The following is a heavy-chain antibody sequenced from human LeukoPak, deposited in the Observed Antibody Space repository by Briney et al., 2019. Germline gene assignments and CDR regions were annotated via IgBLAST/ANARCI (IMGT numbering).Heavy chain of an antibody. J-gene: IGHJ4*02. Sequence: ASVKVSCKASGYTFTSYGISWVRQAPGQGLEWMGWISAYYGNTNYVKKFQGRVIMTTDTSTSTAYMELRSLRSDDTAVYYCARDPRFLGFVAAAGRWDYWGQGTLVTVSS. CDR2: ISAYYGNT. D-gene: IGHD6-13*01. V-gene: IGHV1-18*01. CDR3: ARDPRFLGFVAAAGRWDY. CDR1: GYTFTSYG.